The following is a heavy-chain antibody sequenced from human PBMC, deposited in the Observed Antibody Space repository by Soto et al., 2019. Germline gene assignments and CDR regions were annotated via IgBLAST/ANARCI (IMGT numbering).Heavy chain of an antibody. Sequence: GGSLILSCTASGFTFSTYCMSWVRQAPGKGLEWVSSLSGDGTTTYYIDSVKGRFTISRDNSRNTLSLQMNSLRTEDTAVYYCAKDISFDTSAYNYWGQGILVTVSS. V-gene: IGHV3-23*01. J-gene: IGHJ4*02. CDR3: AKDISFDTSAYNY. CDR1: GFTFSTYC. CDR2: LSGDGTTT. D-gene: IGHD3-22*01.